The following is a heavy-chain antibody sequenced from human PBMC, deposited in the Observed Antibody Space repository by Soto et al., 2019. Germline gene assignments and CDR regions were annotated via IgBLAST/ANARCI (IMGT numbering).Heavy chain of an antibody. Sequence: QLQLQESGPGLVKPSETLSLTCSVSGGSISSSSYYWGWIRQPPGKGLEWVGSIYYGGTTYYNPSLKSRVTISVDTSKNQFSLRLSSVTAADTAVYYCSETDYYHYGMDVWGQGTTVTVSS. CDR3: SETDYYHYGMDV. CDR1: GGSISSSSYY. CDR2: IYYGGTT. V-gene: IGHV4-39*01. J-gene: IGHJ6*02.